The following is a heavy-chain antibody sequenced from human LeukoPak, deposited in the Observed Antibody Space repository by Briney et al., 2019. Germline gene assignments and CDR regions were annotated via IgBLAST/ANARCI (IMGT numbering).Heavy chain of an antibody. CDR2: LNSDGSST. V-gene: IGHV3-74*01. Sequence: GGSLRLSCAASGFTFSNYWMHWVRQAPGKGLVWVSRLNSDGSSTTYADSVKGRFTISRDNVKNTLYLQMNSLRAEDTAVHYCARTVSSSTTSCFLYWGQGTQVTVSS. CDR3: ARTVSSSTTSCFLY. J-gene: IGHJ4*02. D-gene: IGHD2/OR15-2a*01. CDR1: GFTFSNYW.